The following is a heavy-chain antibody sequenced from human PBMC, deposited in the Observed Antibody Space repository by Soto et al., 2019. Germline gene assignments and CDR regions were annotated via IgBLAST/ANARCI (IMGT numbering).Heavy chain of an antibody. D-gene: IGHD1-26*01. CDR3: ERAGVGATRHDAFDI. CDR1: GGTFSSYA. Sequence: SVKVSCKASGGTFSSYAISWVRQAPGQGLEWMGGIIPIFGTANYAQKFQGRVTITADESTSTAYMELSSLRSEDTAVYYCERAGVGATRHDAFDIWGQGTMVTVSS. CDR2: IIPIFGTA. J-gene: IGHJ3*02. V-gene: IGHV1-69*13.